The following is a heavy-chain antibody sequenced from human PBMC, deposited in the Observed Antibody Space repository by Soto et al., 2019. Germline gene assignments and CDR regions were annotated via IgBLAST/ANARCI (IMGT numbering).Heavy chain of an antibody. CDR2: IYWDDDK. D-gene: IGHD2-21*02. V-gene: IGHV2-5*02. CDR1: GFSLSTSGVG. CDR3: AHGGDYTWFDP. J-gene: IGHJ5*02. Sequence: SGPTLVNPTQTLTLPCTFSGFSLSTSGVGVGWIRQPPGKALEWLALIYWDDDKRYIPSLKSRLTITKDTSKNQVVLTMTNMDPVDTATDCCAHGGDYTWFDPWGQGTLVTVS.